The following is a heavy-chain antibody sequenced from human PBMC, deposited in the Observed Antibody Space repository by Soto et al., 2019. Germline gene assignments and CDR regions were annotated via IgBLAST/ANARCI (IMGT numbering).Heavy chain of an antibody. J-gene: IGHJ4*02. D-gene: IGHD5-12*01. Sequence: PVKVSRKASGGTLRRYAISWVRQAPGQGLEWMGGIIPIFGTANYAQKFQGRVTITADESTSTAYMELSSLRSEDTAVYYCARGSVEMATIPFDYWGQGTLVTVSS. V-gene: IGHV1-69*13. CDR2: IIPIFGTA. CDR3: ARGSVEMATIPFDY. CDR1: GGTLRRYA.